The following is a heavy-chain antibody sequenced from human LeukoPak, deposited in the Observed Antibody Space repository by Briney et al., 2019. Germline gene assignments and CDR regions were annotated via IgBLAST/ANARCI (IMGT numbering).Heavy chain of an antibody. V-gene: IGHV4-30-2*01. J-gene: IGHJ4*02. CDR1: GGSISSGGYS. Sequence: PSQTLSLTCAVSGGSISSGGYSWSWIRQPPGKGLEWIGYIYHSGSTYYNPSLKSRVTISVDRSKNQFSLKLSSVTAADTAVYYCARAGSSGYLLDYWGQGTLVTVSS. CDR3: ARAGSSGYLLDY. CDR2: IYHSGST. D-gene: IGHD3-22*01.